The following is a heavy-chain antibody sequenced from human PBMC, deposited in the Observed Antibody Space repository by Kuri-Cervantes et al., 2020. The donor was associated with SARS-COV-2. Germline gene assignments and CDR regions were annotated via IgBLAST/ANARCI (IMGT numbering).Heavy chain of an antibody. CDR2: ISSSSSYI. Sequence: GGSLRLSCAASGFTFSSYSMNWVRQAPGKGLEWVSSISSSSSYIYYADSVKGRFTISRDNAKSSLYLQMNSLQAEDTALYYCAKVSLSYDTRGVACFDYWGQGTLVTVSS. CDR1: GFTFSSYS. V-gene: IGHV3-21*04. D-gene: IGHD3-22*01. CDR3: AKVSLSYDTRGVACFDY. J-gene: IGHJ4*02.